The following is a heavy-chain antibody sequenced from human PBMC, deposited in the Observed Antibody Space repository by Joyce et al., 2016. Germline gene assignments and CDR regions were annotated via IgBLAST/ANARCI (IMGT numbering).Heavy chain of an antibody. V-gene: IGHV3-21*01. CDR3: VPNYDNDMDV. D-gene: IGHD3-9*01. Sequence: VHMVESGGGLVKPGGSLRLSCAASGFIFSRYTMMWVRQAPGKELEWLSSIRISNNYKNYADSVKGRFTISRDNVNNSVYLQMNSLRAEDTAVYYCVPNYDNDMDVWGHGTTVTVSS. CDR2: IRISNNYK. J-gene: IGHJ6*02. CDR1: GFIFSRYT.